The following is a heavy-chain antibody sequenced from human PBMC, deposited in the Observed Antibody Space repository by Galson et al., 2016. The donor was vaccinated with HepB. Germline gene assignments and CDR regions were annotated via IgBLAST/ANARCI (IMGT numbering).Heavy chain of an antibody. CDR3: ARFWNGNYFDY. Sequence: ETLSLTCAVSGASISSTDWWSWVRQPPGKGLEWIGEVHQNGNTNYKPSLKSRVTISVDKSKNQFSLRLSSVTAADTAVYYCARFWNGNYFDYWGQGTLVTVSS. CDR2: VHQNGNT. V-gene: IGHV4-4*02. CDR1: GASISSTDW. J-gene: IGHJ4*02. D-gene: IGHD3-3*01.